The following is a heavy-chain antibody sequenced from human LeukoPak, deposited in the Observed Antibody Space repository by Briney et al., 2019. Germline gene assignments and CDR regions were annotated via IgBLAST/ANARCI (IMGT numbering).Heavy chain of an antibody. CDR2: IEYNGATK. J-gene: IGHJ4*02. Sequence: QPGGSLRLSCAASGFTFSNFGIHWVRQAPGKGLEWLAFIEYNGATKDYADSVKGRFTISRDNSKNTVSLQMNSLRAEDTALYYCAKDIRRGYNFGYDQFAYWGQGILVTVSS. CDR3: AKDIRRGYNFGYDQFAY. D-gene: IGHD5-18*01. V-gene: IGHV3-30*02. CDR1: GFTFSNFG.